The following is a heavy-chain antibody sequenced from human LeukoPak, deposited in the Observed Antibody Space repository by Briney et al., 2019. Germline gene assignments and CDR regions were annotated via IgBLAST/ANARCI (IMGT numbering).Heavy chain of an antibody. CDR2: IWYDGSNK. CDR3: AREAAVAPYYYYGMDV. D-gene: IGHD6-19*01. Sequence: GGSLRLSCEASGFTFRSYGMHWVRQAPGKGLEWVAVIWYDGSNKYYADSVKGRFTISRDNSKNTLYLQMNSLRAEDTAVYYCAREAAVAPYYYYGMDVWGQGTTVTVSS. J-gene: IGHJ6*02. V-gene: IGHV3-33*01. CDR1: GFTFRSYG.